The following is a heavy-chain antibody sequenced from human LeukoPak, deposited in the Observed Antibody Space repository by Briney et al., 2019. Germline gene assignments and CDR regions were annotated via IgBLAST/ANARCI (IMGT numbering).Heavy chain of an antibody. CDR3: ARESIVVVPAAIPGRGVFDY. CDR1: GFTFSSYA. V-gene: IGHV3-30-3*01. CDR2: ISYDGSNK. J-gene: IGHJ4*02. D-gene: IGHD2-2*02. Sequence: GGSLRLSCAASGFTFSSYAMHWVRQAPGKGLEWVAVISYDGSNKYYADSVKGRFTISRDNSKNTLYLQMNSLRAEDTAVYYCARESIVVVPAAIPGRGVFDYWGQGTLVTVSS.